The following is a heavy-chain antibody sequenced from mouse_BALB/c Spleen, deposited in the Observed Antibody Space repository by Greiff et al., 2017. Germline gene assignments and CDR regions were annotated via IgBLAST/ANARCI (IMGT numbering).Heavy chain of an antibody. V-gene: IGHV2-9*02. J-gene: IGHJ4*01. Sequence: VKLVESGPGLVAPSQSLSITCTVSGFSLTSYGVHWVRQPPGKGLEWLGVIWAGGSTNYNSALMSRLSISKDNSKSQVFLKMNSLQTDDTAMYYCARGGRYDEYYAMDYWGQGTSVTVSS. CDR3: ARGGRYDEYYAMDY. CDR1: GFSLTSYG. D-gene: IGHD2-14*01. CDR2: IWAGGST.